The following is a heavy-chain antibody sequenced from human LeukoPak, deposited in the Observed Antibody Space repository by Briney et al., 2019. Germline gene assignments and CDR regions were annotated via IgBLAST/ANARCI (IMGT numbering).Heavy chain of an antibody. V-gene: IGHV3-23*01. CDR3: ARSGSGWFDY. Sequence: PGGSLRLSCAASGFTFSSYAMSWVRQAPGKGLEWVSVLSGSGGNTDYADSVKGRFSISRDNSKNALYLQMNSLRADDTAIYYCARSGSGWFDYWGQGALVTVSS. J-gene: IGHJ4*02. CDR1: GFTFSSYA. D-gene: IGHD6-19*01. CDR2: LSGSGGNT.